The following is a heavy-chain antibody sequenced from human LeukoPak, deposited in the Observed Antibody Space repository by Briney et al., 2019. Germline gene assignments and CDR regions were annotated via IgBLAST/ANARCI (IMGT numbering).Heavy chain of an antibody. D-gene: IGHD2-2*01. CDR3: ARDGRGYCSSTSCYGPFDY. CDR1: GYTFTSYG. Sequence: GASVKVSCKASGYTFTSYGISWVRQAPGQGLDWLGWISAYNGNTNYAQKLQGRVTMTTDTSTSTAYMELRSLRSDDTAVYYCARDGRGYCSSTSCYGPFDYWGQGTLVTVSS. CDR2: ISAYNGNT. J-gene: IGHJ4*02. V-gene: IGHV1-18*04.